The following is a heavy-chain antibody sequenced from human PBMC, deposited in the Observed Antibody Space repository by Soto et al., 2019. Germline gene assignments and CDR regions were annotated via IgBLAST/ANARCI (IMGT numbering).Heavy chain of an antibody. CDR2: ISSSSSYI. D-gene: IGHD3-22*01. Sequence: PGGSLRLSCAASGFTFSSYSMNWVRQAPGKGLEWVSSISSSSSYIYYADSAKGRFTISRDNAKNSLYLQMNSLRAENTAVYYCARANYYDSSGYFFRPFDYWGQGTLVTVSS. CDR1: GFTFSSYS. V-gene: IGHV3-21*01. CDR3: ARANYYDSSGYFFRPFDY. J-gene: IGHJ4*02.